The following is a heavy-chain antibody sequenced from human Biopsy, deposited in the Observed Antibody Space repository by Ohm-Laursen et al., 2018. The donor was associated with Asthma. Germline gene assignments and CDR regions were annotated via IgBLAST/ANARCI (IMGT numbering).Heavy chain of an antibody. CDR3: ARDSYSSGLYDDFES. V-gene: IGHV3-11*01. CDR2: INGKSNSI. CDR1: GFTFSDYY. Sequence: GSLRLSCAASGFTFSDYYMSWIRQAPGKGLEWISYINGKSNSIEYADSVKGRFTISRDNAKNSLYLQMNSLRAEDTAVYYCARDSYSSGLYDDFESWVQGTLVTVSS. J-gene: IGHJ4*02. D-gene: IGHD6-19*01.